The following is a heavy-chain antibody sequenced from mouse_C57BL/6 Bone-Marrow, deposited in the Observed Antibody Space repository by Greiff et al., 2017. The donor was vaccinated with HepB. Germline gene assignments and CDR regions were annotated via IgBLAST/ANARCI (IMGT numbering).Heavy chain of an antibody. CDR1: GYAFSSSW. CDR3: ARLGYERNWFAY. J-gene: IGHJ3*01. CDR2: IYPGDGDT. D-gene: IGHD2-2*01. Sequence: VQLQQSGPELVKPGASVKISCKASGYAFSSSWMNWVKQRPGKGLEWIGRIYPGDGDTNYNGKFKGKATLTADKSSSTAYMQLSSLTSEDSAVYFCARLGYERNWFAYWGQGTLVTVSA. V-gene: IGHV1-82*01.